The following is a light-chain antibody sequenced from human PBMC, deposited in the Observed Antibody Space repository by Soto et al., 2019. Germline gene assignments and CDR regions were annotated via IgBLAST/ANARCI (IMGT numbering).Light chain of an antibody. Sequence: QSVLTQPPSVSGAPGQRVTISCTGSSSNIGAGYDVHWYQQLPGTAPKLLIYGNSNRPSGVPDRFSGSKSGTSASLAITGLQAEDEAVYYCQSYDSSLSAPVVFGGGTQLT. J-gene: IGLJ2*01. CDR2: GNS. CDR3: QSYDSSLSAPVV. CDR1: SSNIGAGYD. V-gene: IGLV1-40*01.